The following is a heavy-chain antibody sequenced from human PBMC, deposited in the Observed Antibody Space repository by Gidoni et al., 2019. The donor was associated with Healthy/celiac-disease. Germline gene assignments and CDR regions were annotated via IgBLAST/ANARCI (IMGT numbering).Heavy chain of an antibody. Sequence: VQLVESGGVVVQPGGSLRPSCAASVFPVDDYTRTWVSQPPVKGLEWVSLMSWDGGSTYYADSVKGRFTISRDNSKNSLYLQMNSLRTEETALYYCAKGSPYSSSSSLFDYWGQGTLVTVSS. CDR3: AKGSPYSSSSSLFDY. V-gene: IGHV3-43*01. CDR2: MSWDGGST. J-gene: IGHJ4*02. CDR1: VFPVDDYT. D-gene: IGHD6-13*01.